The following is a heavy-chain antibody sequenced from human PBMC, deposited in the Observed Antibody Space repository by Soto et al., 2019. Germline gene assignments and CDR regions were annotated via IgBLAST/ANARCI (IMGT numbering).Heavy chain of an antibody. J-gene: IGHJ4*02. D-gene: IGHD4-17*01. CDR1: GGTFSNHA. V-gene: IGHV1-69*12. Sequence: QVQLVQSGAEVKKPGSSVKVSCRASGGTFSNHAVGWVRQAPGQGLEWMGGIILPFGTANYAQKFQGRVTITADESRATTYMEFSSLRFEDTAVYYCTRGPDYEGYFAFWGQGTLVTVSS. CDR3: TRGPDYEGYFAF. CDR2: IILPFGTA.